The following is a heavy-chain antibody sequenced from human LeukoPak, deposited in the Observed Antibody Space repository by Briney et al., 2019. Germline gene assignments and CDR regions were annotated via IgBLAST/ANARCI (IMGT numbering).Heavy chain of an antibody. Sequence: PGGSLRLSCAASGITFSSYWMTWVRQAPGKGLECVANIKPDGSEKHYVDSVEGRFTISRDNAKNSLFLEMNSLRAEDTAVYYCARGRMAVAGSYEYWGQGTLVTASS. CDR2: IKPDGSEK. J-gene: IGHJ4*02. CDR1: GITFSSYW. CDR3: ARGRMAVAGSYEY. D-gene: IGHD6-19*01. V-gene: IGHV3-7*05.